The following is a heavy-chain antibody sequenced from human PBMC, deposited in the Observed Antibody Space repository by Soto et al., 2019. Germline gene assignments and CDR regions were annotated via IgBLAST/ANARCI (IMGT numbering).Heavy chain of an antibody. J-gene: IGHJ4*02. CDR2: ISGSGGST. Sequence: PGGSLRLSCAASGFTFSSYAMSWVRQAPGKGLEWVSAISGSGGSTYYADSVKGRFTISRDNSKNTLYLQMNSLRAEDTAVYYCAKVKGKHDYGDPFDYWGQGTLVTVSS. CDR3: AKVKGKHDYGDPFDY. CDR1: GFTFSSYA. D-gene: IGHD4-17*01. V-gene: IGHV3-23*01.